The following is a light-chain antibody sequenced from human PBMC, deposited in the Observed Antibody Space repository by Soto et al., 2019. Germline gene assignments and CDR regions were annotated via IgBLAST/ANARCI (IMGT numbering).Light chain of an antibody. V-gene: IGKV1-39*01. J-gene: IGKJ4*01. Sequence: DIQMTQSPSSLSASVGDRVTITCRASQSTSSYLNWYQQKAGKAPKILIYAASSLQSGVPSRFSGSGSGTAFTITISSLKHEDFASYYCQQSSRPPHTFGGGTKVEIK. CDR2: AAS. CDR1: QSTSSY. CDR3: QQSSRPPHT.